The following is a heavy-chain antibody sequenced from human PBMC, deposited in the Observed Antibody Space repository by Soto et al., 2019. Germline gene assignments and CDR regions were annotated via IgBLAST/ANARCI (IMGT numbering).Heavy chain of an antibody. V-gene: IGHV3-72*01. CDR2: SRNKANSYNP. Sequence: EVKLVESGGGLVQPGGSLRLSCAASGFGFSDYYMDWVRQVPGKGLEWVGRSRNKANSYNPEYAPSVKDRFSISRDNSKDSMYLQMNSLKTEDTAVYYCARDTGGSYDYWGQGALVTVSS. CDR1: GFGFSDYY. CDR3: ARDTGGSYDY. J-gene: IGHJ4*02. D-gene: IGHD3-16*01.